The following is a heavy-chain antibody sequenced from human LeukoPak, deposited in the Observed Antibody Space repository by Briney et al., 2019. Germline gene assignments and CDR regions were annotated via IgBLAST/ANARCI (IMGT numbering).Heavy chain of an antibody. V-gene: IGHV4-34*01. Sequence: PSETLSLTCAVYGGSFSGYYWSWIRQPPGKGLEWIGEINHSGSTNYNPSVKSRVTISVDTSKNQFSLKLSSVTAADTAVYYCARGPNRGSGRFWFDPWGQGTLVTVSS. CDR1: GGSFSGYY. D-gene: IGHD3-10*01. J-gene: IGHJ5*02. CDR2: INHSGST. CDR3: ARGPNRGSGRFWFDP.